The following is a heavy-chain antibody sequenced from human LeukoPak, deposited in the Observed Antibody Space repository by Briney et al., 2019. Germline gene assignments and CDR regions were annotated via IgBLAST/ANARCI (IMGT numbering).Heavy chain of an antibody. CDR1: GGSFSGYC. CDR2: INHSGST. J-gene: IGHJ5*02. V-gene: IGHV4-34*01. D-gene: IGHD6-6*01. CDR3: ASLSSPNWFDP. Sequence: PSETLSLTCAVYGGSFSGYCWSWIRQPPGKGLEWIGEINHSGSTNYNPSLKSRVTISVDTSKNQFSLKLSSVTAADTAVYYCASLSSPNWFDPWGQGTLVTVSS.